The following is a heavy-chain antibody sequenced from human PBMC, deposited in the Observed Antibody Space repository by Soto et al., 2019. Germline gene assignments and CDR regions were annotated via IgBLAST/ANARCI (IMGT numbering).Heavy chain of an antibody. V-gene: IGHV6-1*01. CDR2: TYYRSKWYN. J-gene: IGHJ6*02. Sequence: SQTLSLPGAISGDSVSSNSAAWNGISQSPSRGLEWLGRTYYRSKWYNDYAVSVKSRITINPDTSKNQFSLQLTSVTPEDTAVYYCASSDRVRGVRAAYGMDVWGQGTTVTVSS. CDR1: GDSVSSNSAA. CDR3: ASSDRVRGVRAAYGMDV. D-gene: IGHD3-10*01.